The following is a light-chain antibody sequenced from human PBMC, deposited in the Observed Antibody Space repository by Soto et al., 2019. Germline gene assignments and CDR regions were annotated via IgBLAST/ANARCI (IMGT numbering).Light chain of an antibody. J-gene: IGKJ1*01. CDR2: GAS. Sequence: EIVMTQSPATLSVSPGEGATLSCRASQSVSSNLAWYQQKPGQAPRLLIYGASARATGIPARFSGSGSGTEFTLTISSLQSEDFAVYYCQQYSSWVWTFGQGTKVEIK. CDR1: QSVSSN. CDR3: QQYSSWVWT. V-gene: IGKV3-15*01.